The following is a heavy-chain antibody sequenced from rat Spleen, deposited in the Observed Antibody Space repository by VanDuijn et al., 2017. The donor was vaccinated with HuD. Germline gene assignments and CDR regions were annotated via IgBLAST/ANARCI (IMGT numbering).Heavy chain of an antibody. D-gene: IGHD5-1*01. J-gene: IGHJ1*01. CDR1: GFTFSHYY. Sequence: EVQLVESGGGLVLPGRSMKLSCAASGFTFSHYYMAWVRQAPTKGLEWVASITIGGDDTYYRDSVKGRFTISSANAKNTLYLQMDSLRSEDTATYYCAKVANSYYWYFDFWGPGTMVTVSS. CDR2: ITIGGDDT. V-gene: IGHV5-25*01. CDR3: AKVANSYYWYFDF.